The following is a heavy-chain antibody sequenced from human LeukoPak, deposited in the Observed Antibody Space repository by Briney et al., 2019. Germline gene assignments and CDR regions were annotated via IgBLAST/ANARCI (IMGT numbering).Heavy chain of an antibody. CDR3: AKEGFRGDYYGMDV. V-gene: IGHV3-43*02. J-gene: IGHJ6*02. CDR1: GFTFDDYA. CDR2: ISGDGGST. D-gene: IGHD3-10*01. Sequence: GGSLRLSCAASGFTFDDYAMHWVRQAPGKGLEWVSLISGDGGSTDYADSVKGRFTISRDNSKNSLYLQMNSLRTEDTALYYCAKEGFRGDYYGMDVWGQGTTVTVPS.